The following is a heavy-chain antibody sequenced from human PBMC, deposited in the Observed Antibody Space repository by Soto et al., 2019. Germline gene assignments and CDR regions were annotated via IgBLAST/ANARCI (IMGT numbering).Heavy chain of an antibody. D-gene: IGHD3-10*01. J-gene: IGHJ1*01. V-gene: IGHV4-39*01. CDR1: GGSISSDSYY. Sequence: KPSETLSLTCTVSGGSISSDSYYWGWIRQPPGKGLEWIESIYYSGTTYYNPSLKSRVTISVDTSKNQFSLKMNSVTAAETAVYYCARQGLWFGELKYFQHLGQGTLVTVSS. CDR3: ARQGLWFGELKYFQH. CDR2: IYYSGTT.